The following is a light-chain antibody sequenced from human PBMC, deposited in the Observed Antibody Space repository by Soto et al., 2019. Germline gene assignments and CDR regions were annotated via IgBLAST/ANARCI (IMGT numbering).Light chain of an antibody. V-gene: IGKV1-5*01. Sequence: IQMTQSPYTLSSSVGARVTITCRASQSISSWLAWYQQKPGKAPKLLIYDVSSLESGVPSRFSGSGSGTEFTLTISNLQPDDSATYYCQQYNSCWTLGQGTKVDIK. CDR1: QSISSW. J-gene: IGKJ1*01. CDR2: DVS. CDR3: QQYNSCWT.